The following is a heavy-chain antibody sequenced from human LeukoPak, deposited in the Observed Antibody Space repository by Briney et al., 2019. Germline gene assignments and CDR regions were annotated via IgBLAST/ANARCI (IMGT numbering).Heavy chain of an antibody. J-gene: IGHJ4*02. CDR1: GGSIISTNW. CDR2: IYHSGST. CDR3: AGRISDFSSDY. Sequence: SETLSLTCAVSGGSIISTNWWTWVRQPPGKGLEWIGEIYHSGSTNYNPSLRSRVTMSVDKSKNQFSLKVSSVTAADTAVYYCAGRISDFSSDYWGQGTLVTVSS. V-gene: IGHV4-4*02. D-gene: IGHD3-3*01.